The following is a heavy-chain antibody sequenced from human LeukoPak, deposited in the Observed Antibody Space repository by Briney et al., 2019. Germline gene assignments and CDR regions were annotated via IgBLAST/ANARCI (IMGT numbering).Heavy chain of an antibody. CDR3: ARDPGGSYLDY. J-gene: IGHJ4*02. V-gene: IGHV3-30-3*01. CDR2: ISYDGSNK. D-gene: IGHD1-26*01. Sequence: GGSLRLSCAASGFTFSSYAMHWVRQAPGKGLEWVAVISYDGSNKYYADSVKGRFTISGDNSKNTLYLQMNSLRAEDTAVYYCARDPGGSYLDYWGQGTLVTVSS. CDR1: GFTFSSYA.